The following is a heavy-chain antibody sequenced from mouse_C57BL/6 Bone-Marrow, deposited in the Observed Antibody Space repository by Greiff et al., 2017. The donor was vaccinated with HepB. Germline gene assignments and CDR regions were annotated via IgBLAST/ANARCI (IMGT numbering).Heavy chain of an antibody. CDR2: SRNKANDYTT. CDR1: GFTFSDFY. J-gene: IGHJ4*01. V-gene: IGHV7-1*01. Sequence: EVHLVESGGGLVQSGRSLRLSCATSGFTFSDFYMEWVRQAPGKGLEWIAASRNKANDYTTEYSASVKGRFIVSRDTSQSILYLQMNALRAEDTAIYYCARDAGPYYSNYGYYYAMDYWGQGTSVTVSS. CDR3: ARDAGPYYSNYGYYYAMDY. D-gene: IGHD2-5*01.